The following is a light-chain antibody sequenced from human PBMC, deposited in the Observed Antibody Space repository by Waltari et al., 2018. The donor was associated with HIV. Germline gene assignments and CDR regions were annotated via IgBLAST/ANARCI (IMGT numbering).Light chain of an antibody. CDR3: QQSYNPPRLT. Sequence: DIQMTQSPSTLSAFVGDSVTITCRASQDIVTYLNWYQQKAGKAPKLLIYGAFRLEKGVASRFSGSGSGTDFTLSINSLQPEDFATYYCQQSYNPPRLTFGQGTKVELK. J-gene: IGKJ1*01. V-gene: IGKV1-39*01. CDR2: GAF. CDR1: QDIVTY.